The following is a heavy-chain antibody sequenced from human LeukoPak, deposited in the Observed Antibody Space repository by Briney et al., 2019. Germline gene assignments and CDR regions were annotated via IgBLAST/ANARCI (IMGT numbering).Heavy chain of an antibody. CDR2: INPSGGST. J-gene: IGHJ4*02. D-gene: IGHD2-15*01. CDR3: ARVLGYCSGGSCLDY. V-gene: IGHV1-46*01. CDR1: GYTFTSYY. Sequence: ASVKVSCKASGYTFTSYYMHWVRQAPGQGLEWMGIINPSGGSTSYAQKFQGRVTMTRDMSTSTVYMELSSLRSEDTAVYYCARVLGYCSGGSCLDYWGQGTLVTVSS.